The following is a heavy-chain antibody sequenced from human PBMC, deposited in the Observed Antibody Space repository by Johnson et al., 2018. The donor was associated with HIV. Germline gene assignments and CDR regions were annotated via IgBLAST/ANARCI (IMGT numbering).Heavy chain of an antibody. D-gene: IGHD1-1*01. Sequence: VQLVESGGGLVQPGGSLRLSCAASGFSVSASYMSWLRQAPGKALEWVSVIYRGGAKYYAASVQGRFTISRDTAKNSLYLQMNSLRAEDTALYYCARVALNVGNDAFDIWGQGTMVTVSS. CDR1: GFSVSASY. CDR2: IYRGGAK. J-gene: IGHJ3*02. V-gene: IGHV3-66*01. CDR3: ARVALNVGNDAFDI.